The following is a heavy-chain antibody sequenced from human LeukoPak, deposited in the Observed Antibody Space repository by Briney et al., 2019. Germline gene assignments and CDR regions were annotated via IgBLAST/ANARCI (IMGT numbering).Heavy chain of an antibody. V-gene: IGHV3-11*01. Sequence: GGSLRLSCAASGFTSSDYYMSWIRQAPGKGLGWVSYIISSSSTIYYADSVKGRFTISRDNAKNSLYLQMNSLRADDTAVYYCARDGTFYDFWSGDYPGGYYYYYYMDVWGQGTTVTVSS. CDR1: GFTSSDYY. J-gene: IGHJ6*03. CDR2: IISSSSTI. D-gene: IGHD3-3*01. CDR3: ARDGTFYDFWSGDYPGGYYYYYYMDV.